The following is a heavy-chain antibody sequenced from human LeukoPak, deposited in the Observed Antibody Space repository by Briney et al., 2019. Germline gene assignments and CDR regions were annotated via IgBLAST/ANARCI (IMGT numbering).Heavy chain of an antibody. CDR3: AEKTYYYDTSNLGWFDH. Sequence: PGGSLRLSCAASGFTFSSFWMSWVRQAPGKGLEWVANIKQDGSEAYYVDSVKGRFTISRDNAKNLLYLQMNSLRAEDTAVYYCAEKTYYYDTSNLGWFDHWGQGTLVTVSS. J-gene: IGHJ5*02. CDR1: GFTFSSFW. V-gene: IGHV3-7*05. CDR2: IKQDGSEA. D-gene: IGHD3-22*01.